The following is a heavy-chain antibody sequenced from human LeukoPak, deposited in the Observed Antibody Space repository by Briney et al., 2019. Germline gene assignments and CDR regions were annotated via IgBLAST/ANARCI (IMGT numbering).Heavy chain of an antibody. CDR1: GYTFTGYY. J-gene: IGHJ4*02. CDR3: ARVLVSRFDY. Sequence: ASVKVSCKASGYTFTGYYMHWVRQAPGQGLEWMGWINPNSGGTNYAQKFQGRVTMTTDTSTSTAYMELRSLRSDDTAVYYCARVLVSRFDYWGQGTLVTVSS. D-gene: IGHD1-26*01. V-gene: IGHV1-2*02. CDR2: INPNSGGT.